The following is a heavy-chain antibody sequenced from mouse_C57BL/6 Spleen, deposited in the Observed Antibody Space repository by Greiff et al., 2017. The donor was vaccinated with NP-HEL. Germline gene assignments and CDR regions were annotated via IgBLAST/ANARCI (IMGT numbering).Heavy chain of an antibody. J-gene: IGHJ1*03. Sequence: EVQLQQSGPELVKPGDSVKISCKASGYSFTGYFMNWVMQSHGKSLEWIGRINPYNGDTFYNQKFKGKATLTVDKSSSTAHMELRSLTSEDSAVYYCARKYYGSSLGRYFDVWGTGTTVTVSS. D-gene: IGHD1-1*01. CDR1: GYSFTGYF. CDR2: INPYNGDT. V-gene: IGHV1-20*01. CDR3: ARKYYGSSLGRYFDV.